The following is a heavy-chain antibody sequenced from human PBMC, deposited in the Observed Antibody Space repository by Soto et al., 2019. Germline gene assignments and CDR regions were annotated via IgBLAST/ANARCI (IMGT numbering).Heavy chain of an antibody. Sequence: GGSLRLSCAASGFTFSSYDMHWVRQATGKGLEWVSGIGSAGDTYYPGSVKGRFTISRENAKNSLYLQMNSLRAGDTAVYYCARGRVGAQWLVRFGFDYWGQGTLVTVSS. CDR3: ARGRVGAQWLVRFGFDY. J-gene: IGHJ4*02. V-gene: IGHV3-13*01. CDR1: GFTFSSYD. D-gene: IGHD6-19*01. CDR2: IGSAGDT.